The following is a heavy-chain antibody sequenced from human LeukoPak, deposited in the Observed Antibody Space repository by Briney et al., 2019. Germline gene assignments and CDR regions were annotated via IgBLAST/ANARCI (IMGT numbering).Heavy chain of an antibody. D-gene: IGHD1-1*01. CDR3: TTDELEEVY. V-gene: IGHV3-30-3*01. Sequence: PGRSLRLSCAASGFTFSSYAMHWVRQAPGKGLEWVAVISYDGSNKYYADSVKGRFTISRDNSKNTLYLQMNSLKTEDTAVYYCTTDELEEVYWGQGTLVTVSS. CDR2: ISYDGSNK. J-gene: IGHJ4*02. CDR1: GFTFSSYA.